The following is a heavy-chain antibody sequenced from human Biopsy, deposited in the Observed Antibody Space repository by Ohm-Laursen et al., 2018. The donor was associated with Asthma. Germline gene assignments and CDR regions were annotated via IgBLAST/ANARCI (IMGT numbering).Heavy chain of an antibody. J-gene: IGHJ4*02. V-gene: IGHV1-69*13. D-gene: IGHD1-26*01. Sequence: GASVKVSCKVSGGTFSTFTITWVRQTPGQALEWTGGILPILGTSNYAQKFQGRVTITADESTRTAYMELSSLRSEDTAVYYCATPPVGSISYFDSWGQGTLVTVSS. CDR3: ATPPVGSISYFDS. CDR1: GGTFSTFT. CDR2: ILPILGTS.